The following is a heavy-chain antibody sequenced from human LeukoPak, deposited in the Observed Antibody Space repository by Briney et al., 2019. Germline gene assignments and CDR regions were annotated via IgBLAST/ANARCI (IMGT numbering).Heavy chain of an antibody. CDR1: GFTVSSNY. CDR3: ARGGLVRGAFDI. V-gene: IGHV3-53*01. D-gene: IGHD6-19*01. J-gene: IGHJ3*02. Sequence: GGSLRLSCAASGFTVSSNYMSWVRQAPGKGLEWVSVIYSGGSTYYADSVKGRFTISRENSKNTLYLKMNSLRAEDTDVYYGARGGLVRGAFDIWGQGTMVTVSS. CDR2: IYSGGST.